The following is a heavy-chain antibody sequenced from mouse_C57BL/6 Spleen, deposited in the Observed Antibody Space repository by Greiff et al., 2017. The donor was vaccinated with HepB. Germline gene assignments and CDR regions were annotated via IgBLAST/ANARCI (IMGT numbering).Heavy chain of an antibody. CDR1: GFTFSDYG. Sequence: EVQGVESGGGLVKPGGSLKLSCAASGFTFSDYGMHWVRQAPEKGLEWVTYISSGSCTIYYADTVKGRFTISRDNAKNTLFLQMTSLRSEDTAMYYCARSDDGYYVDYWGQGTTLTVSS. V-gene: IGHV5-17*01. J-gene: IGHJ2*01. D-gene: IGHD2-3*01. CDR3: ARSDDGYYVDY. CDR2: ISSGSCTI.